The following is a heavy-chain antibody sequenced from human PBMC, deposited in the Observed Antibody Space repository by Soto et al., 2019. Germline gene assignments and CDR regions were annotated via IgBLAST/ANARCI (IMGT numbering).Heavy chain of an antibody. CDR2: IIPIFGTA. CDR1: GGTFSIYA. D-gene: IGHD2-2*02. J-gene: IGHJ6*02. Sequence: SVKVSCKASGGTFSIYAISCVLQSPLQWLEWMGGIIPIFGTANYAQKFQGRVTITADESTSTAYMELSSLRSEDTAVYYCARDRGDIVVVPAAIGYYYYYGMDVWGQGTTVTVSS. V-gene: IGHV1-69*13. CDR3: ARDRGDIVVVPAAIGYYYYYGMDV.